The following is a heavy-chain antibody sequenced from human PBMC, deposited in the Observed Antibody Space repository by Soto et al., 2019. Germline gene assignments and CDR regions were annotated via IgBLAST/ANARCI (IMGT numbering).Heavy chain of an antibody. Sequence: GGSLRLSCAASGFAFGNYWMHWVRQAPGKGLVWVSRIKTDGTTTVYADSVKGRFTISRDNAKNTLYLQMNSLRVEDTAVYYCTRPGDGFDYWGQGTLVTVSS. CDR1: GFAFGNYW. J-gene: IGHJ4*02. CDR3: TRPGDGFDY. CDR2: IKTDGTTT. V-gene: IGHV3-74*01. D-gene: IGHD3-10*01.